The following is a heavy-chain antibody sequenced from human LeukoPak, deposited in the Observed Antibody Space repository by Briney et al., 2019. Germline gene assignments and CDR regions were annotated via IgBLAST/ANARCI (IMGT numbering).Heavy chain of an antibody. CDR2: ISSSGSTI. J-gene: IGHJ4*02. V-gene: IGHV3-48*03. CDR1: GFTLSSYE. D-gene: IGHD2-2*01. Sequence: GGSLRLSCAASGFTLSSYEMNWVRQAPGKGLEWVSYISSSGSTIYYADSVKGRFTISRDNAKNSLYLQMNSLRAEDTAVYYCTAAIFQVNYWGQGTLVTVSS. CDR3: TAAIFQVNY.